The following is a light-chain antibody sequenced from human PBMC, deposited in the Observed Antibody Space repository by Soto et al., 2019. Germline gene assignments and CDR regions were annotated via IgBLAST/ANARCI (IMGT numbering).Light chain of an antibody. CDR1: QSVSGNF. J-gene: IGKJ1*01. CDR3: QVYNSSPWT. CDR2: GAS. Sequence: EIVLKQSPGTFALSPCEGAALSCCASQSVSGNFLAWYQVKPGQAPRLVVYGASTRASGFPDRFSGSGSGTDFTLTISRLEPEDFAMYYCQVYNSSPWTFGQGTKVDIK. V-gene: IGKV3-20*01.